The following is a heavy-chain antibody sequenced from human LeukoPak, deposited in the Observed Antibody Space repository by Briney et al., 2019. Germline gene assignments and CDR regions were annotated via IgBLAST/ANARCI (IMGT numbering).Heavy chain of an antibody. CDR2: INPNSGGT. J-gene: IGHJ4*02. D-gene: IGHD4-17*01. Sequence: ASVKVSCKASGYTFTGYYMHWVRQAPGQGLEWMGWINPNSGGTNYAQKFQGRVTMTRDTSISAAYMELSRLRSDDTAVYYCARRGYGDYDRFDYWGQGTLVTVSS. CDR3: ARRGYGDYDRFDY. V-gene: IGHV1-2*02. CDR1: GYTFTGYY.